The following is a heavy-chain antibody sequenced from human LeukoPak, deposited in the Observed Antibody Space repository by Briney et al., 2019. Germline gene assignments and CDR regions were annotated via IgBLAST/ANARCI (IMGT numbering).Heavy chain of an antibody. Sequence: SVKVSCKASGGTFSSYAISWVRQAPGQGPEWMGGIIPIFGTANYAQKFQGRVTITADESTSTAYMELSSLRSEDTAVYYCARGSENYYDSSGLSPDAFDIWGQGTMVTVSS. V-gene: IGHV1-69*13. CDR3: ARGSENYYDSSGLSPDAFDI. D-gene: IGHD3-22*01. CDR2: IIPIFGTA. CDR1: GGTFSSYA. J-gene: IGHJ3*02.